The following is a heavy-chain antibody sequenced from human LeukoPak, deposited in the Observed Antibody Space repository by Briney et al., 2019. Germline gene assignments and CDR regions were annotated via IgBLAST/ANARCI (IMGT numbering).Heavy chain of an antibody. D-gene: IGHD3-22*01. CDR2: ITNSGTTI. J-gene: IGHJ4*02. CDR1: GFTFTDYY. CDR3: AKVLYYYDSSGYTFDY. V-gene: IGHV3-11*01. Sequence: GGSLRLSCAASGFTFTDYYMSWIRQAPGKGLEWVSYITNSGTTIYYADSVKGRFTISRDNAKNSLYLQMNSLRAEDTAVYYCAKVLYYYDSSGYTFDYWGQGTLVTVSS.